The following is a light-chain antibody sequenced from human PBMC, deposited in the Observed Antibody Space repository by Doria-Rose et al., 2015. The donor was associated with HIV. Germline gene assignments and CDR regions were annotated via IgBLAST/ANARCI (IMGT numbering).Light chain of an antibody. CDR1: QSFSSNY. V-gene: IGKV3-20*01. Sequence: EIVMTQSPGTLSLSPGERATLSCMASQSFSSNYLAWYQQKPGQAPSLLIYDGSTRATGIPDRFSASGSGTDFTLTINRLEPEDFALYYCHQYGTSWTFGQGTKVEI. CDR3: HQYGTSWT. CDR2: DGS. J-gene: IGKJ1*01.